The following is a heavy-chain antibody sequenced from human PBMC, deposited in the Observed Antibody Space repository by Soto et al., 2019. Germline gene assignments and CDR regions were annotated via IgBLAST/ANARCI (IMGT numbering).Heavy chain of an antibody. CDR2: IYWDDDK. CDR3: AHRVLRTVFGLVTTTAIYFDF. CDR1: GFSLTTSGVG. Sequence: QITLNESGPTQVKPRQTLTLTCTFSGFSLTTSGVGVGWIRQSPGKAPEWLALIYWDDDKRYSPSLKSRLTITKDTSKNQVVRTMADLDPADTATYYCAHRVLRTVFGLVTTTAIYFDFWGQGTPFAVS. V-gene: IGHV2-5*02. D-gene: IGHD3-3*01. J-gene: IGHJ4*02.